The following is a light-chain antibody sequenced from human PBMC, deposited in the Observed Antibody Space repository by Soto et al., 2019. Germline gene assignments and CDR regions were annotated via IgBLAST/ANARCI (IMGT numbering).Light chain of an antibody. CDR1: SSDVGSYNL. J-gene: IGLJ1*01. Sequence: QSALTQPASVSGSPGQSITISCTGTSSDVGSYNLVSWYQQHPGKAPKLMIYEGSKRPSGVSNRFSGSKSGNTASLTTSGLQAEDEADYYCCSYAGSSTPLYVFGTGTQLTVL. CDR2: EGS. CDR3: CSYAGSSTPLYV. V-gene: IGLV2-23*01.